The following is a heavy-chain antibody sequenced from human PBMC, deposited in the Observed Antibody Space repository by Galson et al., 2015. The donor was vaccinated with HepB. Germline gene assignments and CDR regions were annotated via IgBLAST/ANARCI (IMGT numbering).Heavy chain of an antibody. D-gene: IGHD3-22*01. CDR2: IIPILGIA. Sequence: SVKVSCKASGGTFSSYAISWVRQAPGQGLEWMGRIIPILGIANYAQKFQGRVTITADKSTSTAYMELSSLRSEDTAVYYCARADRSGYYDPINYYYYGMDVWGQGTTVTVSS. J-gene: IGHJ6*02. CDR1: GGTFSSYA. CDR3: ARADRSGYYDPINYYYYGMDV. V-gene: IGHV1-69*04.